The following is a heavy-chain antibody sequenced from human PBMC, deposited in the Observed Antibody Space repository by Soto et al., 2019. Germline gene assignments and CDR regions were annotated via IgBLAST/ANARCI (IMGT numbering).Heavy chain of an antibody. D-gene: IGHD2-8*01. Sequence: LSLNRLIMSDAIERTACKSTSACQPPGKGLEWIGYISYSGTPYYNPSLQSRLTMALDTARNQFSLKLTSVTAADTAVYNCARAPYRGSNSRGHFDMWGQGTVVT. CDR1: SDAIERTACK. J-gene: IGHJ3*02. CDR2: ISYSGTP. CDR3: ARAPYRGSNSRGHFDM. V-gene: IGHV4-30-4*01.